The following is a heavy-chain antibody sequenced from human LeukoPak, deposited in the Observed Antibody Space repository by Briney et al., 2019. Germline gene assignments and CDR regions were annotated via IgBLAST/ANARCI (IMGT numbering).Heavy chain of an antibody. CDR3: AKSDCGGDCHLLDY. Sequence: PGGSLRLSCAASGFIFSSYAMSWVRQAPGKGLEWVSAISGSGGSTYYADSVKGRFTISRDNSKNTLYLQMNSLRAEDTAVYYCAKSDCGGDCHLLDYWGQGTLVTVSS. CDR2: ISGSGGST. CDR1: GFIFSSYA. D-gene: IGHD2-21*02. J-gene: IGHJ4*02. V-gene: IGHV3-23*01.